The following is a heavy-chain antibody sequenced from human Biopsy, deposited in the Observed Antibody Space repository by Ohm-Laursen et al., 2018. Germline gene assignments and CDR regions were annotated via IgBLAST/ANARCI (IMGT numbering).Heavy chain of an antibody. CDR1: GGSFNGYF. Sequence: TLSLTCVVYGGSFNGYFWSWIRQPPGKGLEWIGDIPQSGSTNYSPSLKSRVTISVDTAKKQFSLSLRSVTAADTAVYYCARVPLPGIGAAYQGRFLYGMDVWGQGTMVSVSS. J-gene: IGHJ6*02. D-gene: IGHD6-13*01. V-gene: IGHV4-34*01. CDR2: IPQSGST. CDR3: ARVPLPGIGAAYQGRFLYGMDV.